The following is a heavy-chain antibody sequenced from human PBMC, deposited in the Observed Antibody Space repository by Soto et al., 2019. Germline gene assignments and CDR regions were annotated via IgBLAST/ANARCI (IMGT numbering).Heavy chain of an antibody. CDR1: GFPFSAYW. D-gene: IGHD4-4*01. Sequence: EGQLVESGGALVQPGGSLRLSCAASGFPFSAYWMFWVRQPPGKGLVWVSRINGDGNKIDYADSVKGRFTISRDNAKNTLYLQMNSLRVEDTAMYYCARDPRNLGLDPWGQGTLVTVSS. J-gene: IGHJ5*02. CDR2: INGDGNKI. CDR3: ARDPRNLGLDP. V-gene: IGHV3-74*01.